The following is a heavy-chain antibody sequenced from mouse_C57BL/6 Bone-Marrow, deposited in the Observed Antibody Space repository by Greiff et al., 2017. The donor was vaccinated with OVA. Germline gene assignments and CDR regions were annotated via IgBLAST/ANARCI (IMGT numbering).Heavy chain of an antibody. D-gene: IGHD2-4*01. CDR3: ASVSHYYDYDPYYFDY. Sequence: QVQLKESGPGLVAPSQSLSITCTVSGFSLTSYGVDWVRQSPGKGLEWLGVIWGVGSTNYNSALKSRLSISKDNSKSQVFLKMNSLQTDDTAMYYCASVSHYYDYDPYYFDYWGQGTTLTVSS. V-gene: IGHV2-6*01. CDR1: GFSLTSYG. J-gene: IGHJ2*01. CDR2: IWGVGST.